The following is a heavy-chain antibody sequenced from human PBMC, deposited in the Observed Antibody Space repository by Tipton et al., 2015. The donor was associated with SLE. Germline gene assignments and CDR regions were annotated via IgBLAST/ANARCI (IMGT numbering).Heavy chain of an antibody. V-gene: IGHV4-39*07. D-gene: IGHD1-1*01. Sequence: TLSLTCSVSGASMSTGIYFWGWIRQPPGKGLEWIGSLYYSGTTYYSPSLKSRVAISVDTSKNQFSLKLSSVTAADTAVYYCARGILEPPDYWGQGTLVTVSS. CDR2: LYYSGTT. CDR3: ARGILEPPDY. J-gene: IGHJ4*02. CDR1: GASMSTGIYF.